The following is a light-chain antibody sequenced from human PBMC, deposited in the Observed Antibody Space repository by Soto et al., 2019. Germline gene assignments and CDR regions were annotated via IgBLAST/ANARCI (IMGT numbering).Light chain of an antibody. CDR3: QQYNNWLIT. CDR1: QSVSSN. CDR2: GAS. Sequence: EIVMTQSPATLSVSPGERATLSCRASQSVSSNLAWYQQKPGQAPRLLIYGASTRATGIPARFSGSGSGTEFTLIISRQPSEDFAVYYCQQYNNWLITFGQGTRLEIK. V-gene: IGKV3-15*01. J-gene: IGKJ5*01.